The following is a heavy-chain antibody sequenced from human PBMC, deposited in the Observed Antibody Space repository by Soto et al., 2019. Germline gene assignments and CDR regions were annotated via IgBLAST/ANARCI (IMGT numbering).Heavy chain of an antibody. CDR1: GGSISSSSYY. Sequence: SETLSLTCTVSGGSISSSSYYWGWIRQPPGKGLEWIGSIYYSGSTYYNPSLKSRVTISVDTSKNQFSLKLSSVTAADTAVYYCVSSPYYDFWSGYFNYYYYMDVWGKGTTVTVSS. V-gene: IGHV4-39*01. CDR3: VSSPYYDFWSGYFNYYYYMDV. CDR2: IYYSGST. D-gene: IGHD3-3*01. J-gene: IGHJ6*03.